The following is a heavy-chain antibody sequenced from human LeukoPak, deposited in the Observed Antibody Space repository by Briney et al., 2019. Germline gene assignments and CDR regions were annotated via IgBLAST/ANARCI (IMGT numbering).Heavy chain of an antibody. CDR1: GFTFSSYA. CDR3: AREYNGGYYIDY. J-gene: IGHJ4*02. D-gene: IGHD4-23*01. V-gene: IGHV3-30*04. Sequence: PGRSLRLSCAASGFTFSSYAMQWVRQAPGKGLEWVAVISYDGSDKNYADSVKGRFTISRDNSKNTVYVQMNSLRAEDTAVYYCAREYNGGYYIDYWGQGTLVTVSS. CDR2: ISYDGSDK.